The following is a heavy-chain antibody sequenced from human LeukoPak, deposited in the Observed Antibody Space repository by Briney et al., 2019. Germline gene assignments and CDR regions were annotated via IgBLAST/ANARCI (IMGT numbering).Heavy chain of an antibody. J-gene: IGHJ4*02. CDR3: AKDLGTEYNIFDY. D-gene: IGHD3-9*01. CDR2: VRYGGNIK. V-gene: IGHV3-30*02. CDR1: EFTFSAYA. Sequence: GGSLRLSCATSEFTFSAYAMHWIRQAPGRGLEWVAFVRYGGNIKYYADSVKGRFIISRDNSKNTLYLQMDSLRPEDAAVYYCAKDLGTEYNIFDYWGQGTLVTVSS.